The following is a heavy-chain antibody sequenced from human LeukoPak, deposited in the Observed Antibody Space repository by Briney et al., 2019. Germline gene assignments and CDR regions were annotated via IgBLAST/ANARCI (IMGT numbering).Heavy chain of an antibody. CDR3: AREFPFYYYMDV. J-gene: IGHJ6*03. CDR1: GFTFDNYA. Sequence: PGGSLRLSCSASGFTFDNYAMHWVRQAPMKGLEWVASINWRSDEIGYADSVKGRFTISRDSAKNSLYLQMNSLRVEDTAVYYCAREFPFYYYMDVWGKGTTVTVSS. CDR2: INWRSDEI. V-gene: IGHV3-9*01.